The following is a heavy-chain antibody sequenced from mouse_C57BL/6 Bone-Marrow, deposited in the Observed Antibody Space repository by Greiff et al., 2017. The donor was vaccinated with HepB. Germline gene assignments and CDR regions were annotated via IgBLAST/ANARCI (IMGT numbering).Heavy chain of an antibody. D-gene: IGHD1-1*01. J-gene: IGHJ3*01. CDR2: IYPGSGST. Sequence: VQLQQPGAELVKPGASVKMSFKASGYTFPSYWITWVKQRPGQGLEWIGDIYPGSGSTNYNEKFKSKATLTVDTSSSTAYMQLSSLTSEDSAVYYCAREGSSPFAYWGQGTLVTVSA. V-gene: IGHV1-55*01. CDR1: GYTFPSYW. CDR3: AREGSSPFAY.